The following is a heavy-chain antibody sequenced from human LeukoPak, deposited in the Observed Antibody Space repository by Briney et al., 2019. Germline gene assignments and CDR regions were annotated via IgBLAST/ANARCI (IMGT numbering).Heavy chain of an antibody. Sequence: PGASVKVSCKASGGTFSSYSFSWVRQAPGQGLEWLGGIIVIFGTPNYPQKFHGRVTITADESTSTAYMELSSLRSEDTAMYYCARDVDSSMVTNWFDSWGQGTLVTVSS. CDR1: GGTFSSYS. D-gene: IGHD5-18*01. V-gene: IGHV1-69*13. J-gene: IGHJ5*01. CDR2: IIVIFGTP. CDR3: ARDVDSSMVTNWFDS.